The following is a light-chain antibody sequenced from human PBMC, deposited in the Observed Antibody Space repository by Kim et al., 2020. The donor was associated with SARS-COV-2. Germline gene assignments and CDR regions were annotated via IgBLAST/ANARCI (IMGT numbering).Light chain of an antibody. V-gene: IGLV3-1*01. J-gene: IGLJ1*01. CDR1: GLGDKY. Sequence: SVSPGQTATITGSGDGLGDKYVCWFQQKPGQSPVMVIYQDSRRPSGIPERFSGSNSGNTATLTIRGTQAIDEADYYCQAWDSNTGVFGTGTMVTVL. CDR2: QDS. CDR3: QAWDSNTGV.